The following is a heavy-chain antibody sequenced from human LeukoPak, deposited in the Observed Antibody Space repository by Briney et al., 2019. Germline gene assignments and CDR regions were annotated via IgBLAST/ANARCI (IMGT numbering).Heavy chain of an antibody. CDR1: GYTFTGYY. D-gene: IGHD2-15*01. V-gene: IGHV1-2*02. Sequence: ASVTVSCKASGYTFTGYYMQRVRQAPGQGLEWMGWINPNSGGTNYAQKFQGRVTMTRDTSISTAYMELSRLRSDDPAVYYCARGPPIVVVAATENWFDPWGQGTLVTVSS. CDR3: ARGPPIVVVAATENWFDP. CDR2: INPNSGGT. J-gene: IGHJ5*02.